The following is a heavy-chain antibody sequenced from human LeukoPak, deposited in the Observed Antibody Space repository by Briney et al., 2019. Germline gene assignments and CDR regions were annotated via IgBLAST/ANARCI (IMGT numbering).Heavy chain of an antibody. CDR3: ARSRYDVVYFDY. CDR1: GFTFSSYA. V-gene: IGHV3-23*01. D-gene: IGHD3-3*01. J-gene: IGHJ4*02. CDR2: ISGSGGST. Sequence: GGSLRLSCAASGFTFSSYAMSWVRQAPGKGLEWVSAISGSGGSTYYADSVKGRFTISRDNSKNTLYLQMNSLRAEDTAVYYCARSRYDVVYFDYWGQGTLVTVSS.